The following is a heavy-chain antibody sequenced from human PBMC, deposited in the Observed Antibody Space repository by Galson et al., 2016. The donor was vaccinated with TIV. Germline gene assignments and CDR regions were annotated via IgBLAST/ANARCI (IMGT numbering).Heavy chain of an antibody. J-gene: IGHJ4*02. CDR1: GATFSRYA. CDR2: IIPIFDTT. D-gene: IGHD3-10*01. Sequence: SVKVSCKASGATFSRYAFNWVRQAPGQGLEWMGRIIPIFDTTNYAQNFQGRVTIIADKSTNTVYMEVSRLRSDDTAVYYCARDSVSFGSGSYYPSSFDYWGQGTPVTVSS. V-gene: IGHV1-69*06. CDR3: ARDSVSFGSGSYYPSSFDY.